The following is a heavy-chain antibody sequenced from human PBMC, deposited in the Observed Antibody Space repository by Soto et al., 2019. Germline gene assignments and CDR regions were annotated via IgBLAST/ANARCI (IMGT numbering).Heavy chain of an antibody. Sequence: QVQLVESGGGMAQAGTSLRLSCTGSGFTFNSVSQHWVRQGPDKGLEWVAVVSFDGKVTYYADSVKGRFTVSSDISKNTISLQANSLRPEDTAVYYCAREPYGDSQYFDYWGQGTPVTVSS. D-gene: IGHD2-21*02. V-gene: IGHV3-30*04. CDR3: AREPYGDSQYFDY. CDR2: VSFDGKVT. J-gene: IGHJ4*02. CDR1: GFTFNSVS.